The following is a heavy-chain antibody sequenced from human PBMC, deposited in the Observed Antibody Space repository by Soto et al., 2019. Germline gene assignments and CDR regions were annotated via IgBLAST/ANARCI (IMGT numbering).Heavy chain of an antibody. V-gene: IGHV3-23*01. Sequence: GGSLRLSCAASGFTFSSYAMSWVRQAPGKGLEWVSAISGSGGSTYYADSVKGRFTISRDNSKNTLYLQMNSLRAEDTAVYYCAKPEPRYGDYYYYYGMDVWGQGTTVTVSS. D-gene: IGHD4-17*01. CDR3: AKPEPRYGDYYYYYGMDV. J-gene: IGHJ6*02. CDR2: ISGSGGST. CDR1: GFTFSSYA.